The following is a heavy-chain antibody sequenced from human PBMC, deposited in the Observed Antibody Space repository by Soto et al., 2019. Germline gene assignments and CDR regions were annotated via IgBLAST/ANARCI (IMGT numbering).Heavy chain of an antibody. CDR2: TYHSVST. D-gene: IGHD3-10*01. Sequence: SETLSLTCAVSGYSISSGDYWGWIRQPPGMGLERIGNTYHSVSTYYNPSLKSRVTISVDTSKNQFSLKLSSVTAADTAVYYCARGPGPGDTTAYYSGSDVLGQGTTVAVCS. J-gene: IGHJ6*01. CDR3: ARGPGPGDTTAYYSGSDV. CDR1: GYSISSGDY. V-gene: IGHV4-38-2*01.